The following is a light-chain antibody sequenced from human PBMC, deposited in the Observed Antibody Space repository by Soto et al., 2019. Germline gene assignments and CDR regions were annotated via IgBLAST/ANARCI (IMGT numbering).Light chain of an antibody. Sequence: DIQMTQSPSSLSASVGDRVTITCRASQSIAGYLSWYQQRPGKAPKFLIYSASSLQRGVLSRFSGSGSGTDFSLTINGLQPEDFATYFCQQSFSVPITFGQGTRLEIK. J-gene: IGKJ5*01. CDR1: QSIAGY. CDR3: QQSFSVPIT. V-gene: IGKV1-39*01. CDR2: SAS.